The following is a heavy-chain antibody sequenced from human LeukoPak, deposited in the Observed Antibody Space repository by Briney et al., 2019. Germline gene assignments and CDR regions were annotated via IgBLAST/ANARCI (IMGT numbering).Heavy chain of an antibody. J-gene: IGHJ4*02. CDR3: AARPTSEAVAPSDF. CDR1: GFTFSSYA. V-gene: IGHV3-21*04. CDR2: ISSSSSYI. D-gene: IGHD6-19*01. Sequence: GGSLRLSCAASGFTFSSYAMHWVRQAPGKGLEWVSSISSSSSYIYYADSVKGRFTISRDNAKNSLYLQMNSLRAEDTATYYCAARPTSEAVAPSDFWGQGTLVTVSP.